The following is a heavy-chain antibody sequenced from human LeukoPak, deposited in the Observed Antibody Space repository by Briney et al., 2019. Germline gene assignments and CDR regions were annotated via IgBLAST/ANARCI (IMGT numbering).Heavy chain of an antibody. D-gene: IGHD3/OR15-3a*01. CDR1: GFTCSSYS. CDR3: ARSPERLGQGYLDS. J-gene: IGHJ4*02. Sequence: GGSLRHSCAAPGFTCSSYSMHWVRQAPGKGLDWLTLISYHGSNQEYTDSVKGRFTISRDNSKNTLFLQMNSLKTEDTAVYFCARSPERLGQGYLDSWGQGTLVTVSS. V-gene: IGHV3-30*04. CDR2: ISYHGSNQ.